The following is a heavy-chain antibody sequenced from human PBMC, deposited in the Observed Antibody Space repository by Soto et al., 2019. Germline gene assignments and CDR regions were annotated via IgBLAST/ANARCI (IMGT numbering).Heavy chain of an antibody. CDR2: ISFDGSRK. CDR1: GFTFGGHG. CDR3: ARWASTHDGMDV. V-gene: IGHV3-30*03. D-gene: IGHD3-3*01. J-gene: IGHJ6*02. Sequence: QVQLVESGGGVVQPGRSLRLSCAPSGFTFGGHGMHWVRQAPGKGLEWVAVISFDGSRKDYADSVKGRFTISRDNSKNTLYLQMMSLRSEDTAVYYCARWASTHDGMDVWGQGTTVTVSS.